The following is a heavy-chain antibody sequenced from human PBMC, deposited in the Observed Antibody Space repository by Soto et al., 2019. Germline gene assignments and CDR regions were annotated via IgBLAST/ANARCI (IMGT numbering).Heavy chain of an antibody. CDR3: AGGRGGWVTPHPRGWFDP. D-gene: IGHD6-19*01. J-gene: IGHJ5*02. V-gene: IGHV4-31*03. Sequence: PSGTLSLTCTVSGGSISSGGYYWSWIRQHTGKGREWNGYIYYSESTYYNPSLKSRVTISVDTSKNHFSLRLSSVTAAATAVYYCAGGRGGWVTPHPRGWFDPWGQGTLVTVSS. CDR2: IYYSEST. CDR1: GGSISSGGYY.